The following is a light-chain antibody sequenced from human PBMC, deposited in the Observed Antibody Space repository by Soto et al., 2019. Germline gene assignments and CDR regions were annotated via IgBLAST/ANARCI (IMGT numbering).Light chain of an antibody. Sequence: QSALTQPASVSGSPGQSITISCTGTSSDVGSYNLVSWYQQHPGKAPKLMIYEGSKRPSGVSNRFSGSKSGNTASLTISGLQAEDEADYYCCSCAGSSTDVVFGGGTKLTVL. CDR3: CSCAGSSTDVV. CDR2: EGS. V-gene: IGLV2-23*01. CDR1: SSDVGSYNL. J-gene: IGLJ2*01.